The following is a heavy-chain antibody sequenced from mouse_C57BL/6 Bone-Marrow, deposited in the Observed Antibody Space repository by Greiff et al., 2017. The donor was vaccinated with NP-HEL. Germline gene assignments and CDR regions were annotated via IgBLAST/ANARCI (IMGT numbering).Heavy chain of an antibody. CDR1: GFTFSSYA. CDR2: ISDGGSYT. V-gene: IGHV5-4*01. CDR3: ARAALPQATWFAY. D-gene: IGHD3-2*02. J-gene: IGHJ3*01. Sequence: EVQGVESGGGLVKPGGSLKLSCAASGFTFSSYAMSWVRQTPEKRLEWVATISDGGSYTYYPDNVKGRFTISRDNAKNNLYLQMSHLKSEDTAMYYCARAALPQATWFAYWGQGTLVTVSA.